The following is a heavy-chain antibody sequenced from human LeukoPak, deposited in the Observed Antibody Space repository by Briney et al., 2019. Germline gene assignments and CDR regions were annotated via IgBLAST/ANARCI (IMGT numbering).Heavy chain of an antibody. CDR2: IIPIFGTA. Sequence: SMKVSCKASGGTFSSYAISWVRQAPGQGLEWMGGIIPIFGTANYAQKFQGRVTITADESTSTAYMELSSLSSEDTAVYYCAREWGYCSSTSCPPGYWGQGTLVTVSS. D-gene: IGHD2-2*01. V-gene: IGHV1-69*13. CDR1: GGTFSSYA. CDR3: AREWGYCSSTSCPPGY. J-gene: IGHJ4*02.